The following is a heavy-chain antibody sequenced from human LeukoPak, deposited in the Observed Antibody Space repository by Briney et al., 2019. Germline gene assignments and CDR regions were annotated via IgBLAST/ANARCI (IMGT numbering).Heavy chain of an antibody. Sequence: PGRSLRLSCAASGFTFDDYAMHWVRQAPGKGLEWVSGISWNRGSIGYADSVKGRFTISRDNAKNSLYLQMNSLRAEDTALYYCAASEMLVATIGYWGQGTLVTVSS. V-gene: IGHV3-9*01. CDR2: ISWNRGSI. J-gene: IGHJ4*02. D-gene: IGHD5-12*01. CDR3: AASEMLVATIGY. CDR1: GFTFDDYA.